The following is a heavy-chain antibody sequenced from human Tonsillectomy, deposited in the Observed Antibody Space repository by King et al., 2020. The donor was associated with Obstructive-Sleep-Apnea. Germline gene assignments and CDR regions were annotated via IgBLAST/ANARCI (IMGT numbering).Heavy chain of an antibody. J-gene: IGHJ6*02. Sequence: DVQLVESGGGLVQPGGSLRLSCAASGFTFSSYWMHWVRQAPGKGLVWVSWIYSDGSRTNYADSVKGRFTISRDNAKNTLYLQMNSLRVEDTAVYYCVCGLDVWGQGTTVTVSS. CDR1: GFTFSSYW. CDR2: IYSDGSRT. V-gene: IGHV3-74*01. CDR3: VCGLDV.